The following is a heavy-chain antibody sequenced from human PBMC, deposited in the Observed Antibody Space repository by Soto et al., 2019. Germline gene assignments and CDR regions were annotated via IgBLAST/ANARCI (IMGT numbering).Heavy chain of an antibody. CDR3: ARSQLRARAFDV. D-gene: IGHD1-1*01. V-gene: IGHV4-59*02. CDR1: GDSVSHYY. J-gene: IGHJ3*01. CDR2: AYHSGTT. Sequence: QVQLQESGPGLVKPSETLSLTCTVSGDSVSHYYWNWIRQPPGKELEWIGYAYHSGTTNYNPSLTSRVTISVDTSKNQFSLKLTSVTAADSAIYHCARSQLRARAFDVWGQGTMVSVSS.